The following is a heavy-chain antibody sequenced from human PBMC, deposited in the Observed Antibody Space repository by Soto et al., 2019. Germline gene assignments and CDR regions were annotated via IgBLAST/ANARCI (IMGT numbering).Heavy chain of an antibody. J-gene: IGHJ4*02. CDR1: GYTFTGYY. Sequence: ASVKVSCKASGYTFTGYYMHWVRQAPGQGLEWMGIINPSDGTTTHPQKFQGRVTMTRDTSTSTVYMELSSLRSEDTAVYYCTKAGRSDFDYWGQGTLVTVSS. V-gene: IGHV1-46*03. CDR3: TKAGRSDFDY. CDR2: INPSDGTT.